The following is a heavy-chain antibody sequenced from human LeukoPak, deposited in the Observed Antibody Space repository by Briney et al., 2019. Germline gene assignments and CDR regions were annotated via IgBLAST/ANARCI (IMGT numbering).Heavy chain of an antibody. D-gene: IGHD6-13*01. Sequence: GGSLRLSCAASGFTFSNAWMSWVRQAPGKGLEWVRRIKSRTDGGTTDYAAPVKGRFTISRDDSKNTLYLQMNSLKTEDTAVYYCTTDLAASRSDFDYWGQGTLVTVSS. J-gene: IGHJ4*02. CDR1: GFTFSNAW. CDR3: TTDLAASRSDFDY. V-gene: IGHV3-15*01. CDR2: IKSRTDGGTT.